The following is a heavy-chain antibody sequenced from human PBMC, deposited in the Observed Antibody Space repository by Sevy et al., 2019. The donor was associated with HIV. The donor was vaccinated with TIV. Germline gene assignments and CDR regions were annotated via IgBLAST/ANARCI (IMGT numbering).Heavy chain of an antibody. D-gene: IGHD3-10*01. CDR2: MNPNSGKT. CDR1: GYTFTNYE. V-gene: IGHV1-8*01. Sequence: ASVKVSCKASGYTFTNYEINWVRQATGQGLEWMGWMNPNSGKTGYAPQFQGRVTMTRNTSLNIAYMELSSLRSDDTAVYYCARDEQRPYYYGSGNMGHWGQRTLVTVSS. J-gene: IGHJ4*02. CDR3: ARDEQRPYYYGSGNMGH.